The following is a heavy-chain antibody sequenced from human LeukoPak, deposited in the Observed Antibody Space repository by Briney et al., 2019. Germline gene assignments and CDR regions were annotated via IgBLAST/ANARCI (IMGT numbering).Heavy chain of an antibody. CDR2: IYNIGSP. Sequence: SETLSLTCTVSGCSISGYCWTWIRQPAGKGLEWIGRIYNIGSPNYNPSLKSRVTISVDTSKNQFSLKLSSVTAADTAVYYCASSSSGWYRYMDVWGKGTTVTVSS. V-gene: IGHV4-4*07. CDR3: ASSSSGWYRYMDV. J-gene: IGHJ6*03. D-gene: IGHD6-19*01. CDR1: GCSISGYC.